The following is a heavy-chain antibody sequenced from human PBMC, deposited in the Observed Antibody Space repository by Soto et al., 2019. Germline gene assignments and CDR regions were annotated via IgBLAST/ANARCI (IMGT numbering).Heavy chain of an antibody. D-gene: IGHD2-2*01. J-gene: IGHJ6*02. Sequence: ASVKVSCKASGYTFTSYGISWVRQAPGQGLEWMGWISAYNGNTNYAQKLQGRVTMTTDTSTSTAYMELRSLRSDDTAVYYCARTKVPAAIGYYYYGMDVWGQGTTVTVSS. CDR3: ARTKVPAAIGYYYYGMDV. CDR1: GYTFTSYG. CDR2: ISAYNGNT. V-gene: IGHV1-18*01.